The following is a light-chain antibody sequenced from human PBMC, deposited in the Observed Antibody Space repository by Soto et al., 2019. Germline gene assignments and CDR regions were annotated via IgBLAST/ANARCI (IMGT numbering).Light chain of an antibody. V-gene: IGKV2-28*01. CDR3: MQALQTPST. CDR2: LGS. CDR1: QSLLHRNGYNY. Sequence: DIVMTQSPLSLPVIPGESASISCRSSQSLLHRNGYNYLDWYLQKPGQSPQVLIYLGSNLASGVTDRFSGSGSGTDFTLKISRVEAEDVGVYYCMQALQTPSTFGKGTKVEIK. J-gene: IGKJ1*01.